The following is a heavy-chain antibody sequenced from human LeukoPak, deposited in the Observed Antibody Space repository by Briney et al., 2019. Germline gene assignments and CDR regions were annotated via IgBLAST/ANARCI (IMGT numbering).Heavy chain of an antibody. D-gene: IGHD3-22*01. CDR2: IKQDGSEK. Sequence: GGSPRLSCEASGFTFSTYWMTWVRQAPGKGLEWVANIKQDGSEKYYVDSVKGRFTISRDNAKSSLYLQMNSLRGEDTAVYYCARESSPDYYDGSGYGYWGQGTLVTVSS. CDR1: GFTFSTYW. CDR3: ARESSPDYYDGSGYGY. V-gene: IGHV3-7*05. J-gene: IGHJ4*02.